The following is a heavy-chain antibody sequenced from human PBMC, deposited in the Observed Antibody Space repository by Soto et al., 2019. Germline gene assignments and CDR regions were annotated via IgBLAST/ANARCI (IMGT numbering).Heavy chain of an antibody. Sequence: GASVKVSCKASGYTFTSYGISWVRQAPGQGLEWMGWISAYNGNTNYAQKLQGRVTMTTDTSTSTAYMELRSLRSDDTAVYYCARDYYDSSGYYYFDYWGQGTLVTVPQ. CDR1: GYTFTSYG. CDR2: ISAYNGNT. V-gene: IGHV1-18*04. J-gene: IGHJ4*02. D-gene: IGHD3-22*01. CDR3: ARDYYDSSGYYYFDY.